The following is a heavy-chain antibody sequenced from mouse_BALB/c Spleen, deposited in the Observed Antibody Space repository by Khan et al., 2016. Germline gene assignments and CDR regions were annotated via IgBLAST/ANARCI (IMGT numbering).Heavy chain of an antibody. CDR1: GYTFTNYG. CDR3: ARSEVRYDVSPWFAY. Sequence: QIQLVQSGPELKKPGETVKISCKASGYTFTNYGMNWVKQAPGKGLKWMGWINTYTGEPTYADDFKGRFAFSLETSASTAYLQINNLKNEDTATXFWARSEVRYDVSPWFAYWGQGTLVTVSA. J-gene: IGHJ3*01. V-gene: IGHV9-3-1*01. CDR2: INTYTGEP. D-gene: IGHD2-14*01.